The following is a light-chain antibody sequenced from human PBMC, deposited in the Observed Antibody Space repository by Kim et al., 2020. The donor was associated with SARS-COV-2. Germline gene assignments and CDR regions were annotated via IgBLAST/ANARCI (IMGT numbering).Light chain of an antibody. V-gene: IGKV1-8*01. Sequence: AIRMTQSPSSFSASIGDRVTITCRASQSISSYLAWYQQKPGKAPKLLIYAASTLQSGVPSRFSGSGSGTDFTLTISCLQSEDFATYYCRQYYSYPWTFGQGTKVEIK. CDR2: AAS. J-gene: IGKJ1*01. CDR1: QSISSY. CDR3: RQYYSYPWT.